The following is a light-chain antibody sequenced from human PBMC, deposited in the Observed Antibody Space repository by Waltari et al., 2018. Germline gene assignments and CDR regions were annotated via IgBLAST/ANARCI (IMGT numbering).Light chain of an antibody. Sequence: DIQMTQSPPSLSASVGDRVTMPCRASQSISSYLNWYQQRPGKAPKLLIYGASRLASGVPSRFSGGGSGTDFSLTISSLQPEDFATYYCQQSYAGPATFGQGTYLEI. V-gene: IGKV1-39*01. CDR1: QSISSY. CDR3: QQSYAGPAT. CDR2: GAS. J-gene: IGKJ2*01.